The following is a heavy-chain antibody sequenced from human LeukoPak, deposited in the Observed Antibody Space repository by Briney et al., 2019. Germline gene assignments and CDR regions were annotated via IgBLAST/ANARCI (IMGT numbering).Heavy chain of an antibody. CDR3: AKARWEPNFDY. V-gene: IGHV3-43*02. CDR2: INENGDIA. J-gene: IGHJ4*02. Sequence: PGGSLRLSCAASGFTFDDYAMHWVRQGPGKSLEWVSLINENGDIAYYGDSVRGRFTVSRDNAKNSLYLQMNSLTTEDTALYYCAKARWEPNFDYWGPGTPVTVSS. CDR1: GFTFDDYA. D-gene: IGHD1-26*01.